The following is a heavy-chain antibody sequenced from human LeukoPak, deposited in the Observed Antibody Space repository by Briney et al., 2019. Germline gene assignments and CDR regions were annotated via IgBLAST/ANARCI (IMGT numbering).Heavy chain of an antibody. CDR1: GFSFGSYA. D-gene: IGHD6-19*01. CDR3: AKDRGSGWPQFDY. CDR2: ISGRGGST. J-gene: IGHJ4*02. Sequence: GGSLRLSCAASGFSFGSYAMSWVRQAPGKGLVWVSAISGRGGSTYYADSVKGRFTISRDNSKNTLYLQMNSLRAEDTAVYYCAKDRGSGWPQFDYWGQGTLVTVSS. V-gene: IGHV3-23*01.